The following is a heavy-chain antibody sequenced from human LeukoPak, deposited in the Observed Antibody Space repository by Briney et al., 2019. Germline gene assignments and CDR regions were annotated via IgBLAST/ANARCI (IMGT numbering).Heavy chain of an antibody. CDR2: IYPRDGST. J-gene: IGHJ4*02. CDR1: GYTFTSNY. V-gene: IGHV1-46*01. Sequence: ASVKVSCKASGYTFTSNYIHWVRQAPGQGLEWMGMIYPRDGSTSYAQKFQGRVTVTWDTSTSTVHMELSGLRSEDTAVYYCARDQEGFDYWGQGTLVTVSS. CDR3: ARDQEGFDY.